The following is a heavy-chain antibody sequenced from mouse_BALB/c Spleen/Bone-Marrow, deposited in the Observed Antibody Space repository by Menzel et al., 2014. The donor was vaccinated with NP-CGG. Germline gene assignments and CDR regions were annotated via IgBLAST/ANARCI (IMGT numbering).Heavy chain of an antibody. Sequence: VQLLESGAELVKPGAPVKLSCKASRYTFTSYWMNWVKQRPGRGLEWIGRIDPSDSETHYYLNFKANATLTVDKSSSATYLQFSSLTPEDSAVYHCAYGNYERFLLGYCGQGTTRTSST. D-gene: IGHD2-1*01. CDR2: IDPSDSET. J-gene: IGHJ2*01. CDR3: AYGNYERFLLGY. CDR1: RYTFTSYW. V-gene: IGHV1-69*02.